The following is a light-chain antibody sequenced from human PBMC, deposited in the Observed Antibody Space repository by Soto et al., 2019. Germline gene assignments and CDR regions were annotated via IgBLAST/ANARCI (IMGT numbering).Light chain of an antibody. Sequence: DIQMTQSPSSLSASIGDRVTITCRASQSISSYLNWFQQKPGKAPKVLIYAASSLQSGVPSRFSGSGSGTELTLTISSLQPEDFATYYCQQYNSYSGTFGQGTKV. CDR1: QSISSY. CDR3: QQYNSYSGT. V-gene: IGKV1-39*01. J-gene: IGKJ1*01. CDR2: AAS.